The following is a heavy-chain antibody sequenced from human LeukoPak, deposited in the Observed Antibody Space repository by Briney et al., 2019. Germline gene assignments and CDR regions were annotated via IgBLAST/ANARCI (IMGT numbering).Heavy chain of an antibody. Sequence: PSETLSLTCTVSGGSISSYYWSWIRQPAGKGLEWIGYIYYSGSTNYNPSLKSRVTISVDTSKNQFSLKLSSVTAADTAVYYCARALKLEPLVLSYWGQGTLVTVSS. CDR3: ARALKLEPLVLSY. V-gene: IGHV4-59*01. J-gene: IGHJ4*02. CDR2: IYYSGST. CDR1: GGSISSYY. D-gene: IGHD1-1*01.